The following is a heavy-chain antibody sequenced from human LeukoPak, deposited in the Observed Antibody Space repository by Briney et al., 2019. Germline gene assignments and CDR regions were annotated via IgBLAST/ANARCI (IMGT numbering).Heavy chain of an antibody. CDR2: FDPEDGET. J-gene: IGHJ6*03. CDR3: AGYGSGRAYYYYYMDV. D-gene: IGHD3-10*01. CDR1: GYTLTELS. V-gene: IGHV1-24*01. Sequence: ASVTVSCKVSGYTLTELSMHWVRQAPGKGLEWMGGFDPEDGETIYAQKFQGRVTMTEDTSTDTAYMELSSLRSEDTAVYYCAGYGSGRAYYYYYMDVWGKGTTVTVSS.